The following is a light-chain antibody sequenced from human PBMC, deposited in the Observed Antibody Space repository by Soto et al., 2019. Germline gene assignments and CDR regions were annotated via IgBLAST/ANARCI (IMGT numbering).Light chain of an antibody. J-gene: IGKJ5*01. Sequence: EIVMTQSPATLSVSPGERATLSCRASESVSSKLVWYQKKPGQAPRLLIHDTSTRATGVPARFSGSRSGPEFTLTINSLQSEDFAVYYCQQRSNWPPITFGQGTRLEIK. CDR3: QQRSNWPPIT. V-gene: IGKV3-15*01. CDR2: DTS. CDR1: ESVSSK.